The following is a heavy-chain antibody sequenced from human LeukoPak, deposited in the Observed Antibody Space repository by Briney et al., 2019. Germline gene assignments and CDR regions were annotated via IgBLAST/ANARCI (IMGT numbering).Heavy chain of an antibody. CDR2: TYYNSKWYN. Sequence: SQPLSLTCAISGDSVSSNSAAWNWIRQSPSRGLEWLGRTYYNSKWYNDYAVSVKSRITINPDTSENQFSLQLNSVTPEDTAVYYCTRDSGSYSSSYRFDSWGQGTLVTVSS. D-gene: IGHD6-6*01. CDR1: GDSVSSNSAA. V-gene: IGHV6-1*01. J-gene: IGHJ4*02. CDR3: TRDSGSYSSSYRFDS.